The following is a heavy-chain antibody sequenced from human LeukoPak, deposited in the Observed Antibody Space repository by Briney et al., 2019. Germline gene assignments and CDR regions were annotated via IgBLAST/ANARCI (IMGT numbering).Heavy chain of an antibody. D-gene: IGHD6-13*01. Sequence: SETLSLTCTVSGGSISSSYRSWIRQPPGKGLEWIGDINYSGSTNNNPSLKSRVTLSVDTSKNQFSLKLSSVTAADTAVYYCARRGDIGQQLVYWGQGTLVTVSS. V-gene: IGHV4-59*08. J-gene: IGHJ4*02. CDR2: INYSGST. CDR1: GGSISSSY. CDR3: ARRGDIGQQLVY.